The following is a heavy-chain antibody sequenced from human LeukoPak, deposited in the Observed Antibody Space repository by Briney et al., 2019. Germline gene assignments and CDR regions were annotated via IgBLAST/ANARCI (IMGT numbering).Heavy chain of an antibody. CDR2: ISGSGGRT. CDR3: AKDALYCSSTSCYFDY. J-gene: IGHJ4*02. D-gene: IGHD2-2*01. Sequence: GGSLRVSCAASGFTFSSYAMSWVRPSPGKGLEWVSAISGSGGRTDYADSVKGRFTISRDNSKNTQYLQMNSLRAEDTAVYYCAKDALYCSSTSCYFDYWGQGTLVTVSS. CDR1: GFTFSSYA. V-gene: IGHV3-23*01.